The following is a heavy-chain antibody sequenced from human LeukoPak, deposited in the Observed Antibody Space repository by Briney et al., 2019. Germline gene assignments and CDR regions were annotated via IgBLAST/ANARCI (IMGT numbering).Heavy chain of an antibody. CDR1: GFTFSDYY. D-gene: IGHD4-23*01. V-gene: IGHV3-11*06. J-gene: IGHJ3*02. CDR3: ARRPTVVTLGGNDAFDI. CDR2: ISSSSSYI. Sequence: GGSLRLSCAASGFTFSDYYMSWIRQAPGKGLEWVSSISSSSSYIYYADSVKGRFTISRDNAKNSLYLQMNSLRAEDTAVYYCARRPTVVTLGGNDAFDIWGQGTMVTVSS.